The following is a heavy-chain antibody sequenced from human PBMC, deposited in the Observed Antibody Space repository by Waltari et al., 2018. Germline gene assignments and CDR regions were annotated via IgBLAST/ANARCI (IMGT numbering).Heavy chain of an antibody. CDR1: GYTFATYA. V-gene: IGHV1-3*04. CDR3: ARVMAYCGGVNCYFDY. J-gene: IGHJ4*02. Sequence: QVQLVQSGAEVKKPGASVQVSCKASGYTFATYAMHWVRQAPGQRLEWMGWINTGNDNTKYSQKFQGRVTITRDTSASTAYMELSSLRSEDTAVYYCARVMAYCGGVNCYFDYWGQGTLVTVSS. CDR2: INTGNDNT. D-gene: IGHD2-21*01.